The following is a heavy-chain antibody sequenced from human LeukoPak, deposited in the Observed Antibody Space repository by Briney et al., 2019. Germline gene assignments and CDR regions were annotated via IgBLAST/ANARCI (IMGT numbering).Heavy chain of an antibody. CDR1: VYTFTSYG. CDR3: ARDRFGSGSYYTFDY. V-gene: IGHV1-18*01. D-gene: IGHD3-10*01. J-gene: IGHJ4*02. Sequence: GASVKVSCTASVYTFTSYGISWVRQAPGQGLEWMGWISAYNGNTNYAQKLQGRVTMTTDTSTSTAYMELRSLRSGDTAVYYCARDRFGSGSYYTFDYWGQGTLVTVSS. CDR2: ISAYNGNT.